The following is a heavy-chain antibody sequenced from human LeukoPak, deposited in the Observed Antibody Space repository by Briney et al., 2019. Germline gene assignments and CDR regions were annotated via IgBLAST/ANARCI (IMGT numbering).Heavy chain of an antibody. Sequence: GASVKVSCKASGGTFSSYAISWVRQAPGQGLEWMGGIIPIFGTANYAQKFQGRVTITADESTSTAYMELSSLRSEDTAVYYCASRVYCGGDCYLDGWGQGTLVTVSS. V-gene: IGHV1-69*13. D-gene: IGHD2-21*02. J-gene: IGHJ4*02. CDR3: ASRVYCGGDCYLDG. CDR2: IIPIFGTA. CDR1: GGTFSSYA.